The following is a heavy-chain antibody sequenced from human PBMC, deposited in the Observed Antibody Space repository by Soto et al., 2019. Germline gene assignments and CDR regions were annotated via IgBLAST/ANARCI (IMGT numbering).Heavy chain of an antibody. J-gene: IGHJ6*02. CDR3: ARNPGWLRAGTYGMDV. D-gene: IGHD5-12*01. CDR1: GGSISSSNW. CDR2: IYHSGST. V-gene: IGHV4-4*02. Sequence: QVQLQESGPGLVKPSGTLSLTCAVSGGSISSSNWWSWVRQPPGKGLEWIGEIYHSGSTNYNPSLKSRVTISVXXXKXQFSLKLSSVTAADTAVYYCARNPGWLRAGTYGMDVWGQGTTVTVSS.